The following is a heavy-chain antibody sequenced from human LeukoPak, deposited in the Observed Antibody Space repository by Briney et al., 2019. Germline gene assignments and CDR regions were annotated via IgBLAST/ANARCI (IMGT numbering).Heavy chain of an antibody. D-gene: IGHD5-12*01. Sequence: GASVKVSCKAPGYTFTGYYMHWVRQAPGQGLEWMGWINPNSGGTNYAQKFQGRVTMTRDTSISTAYIELSRVRSEDTAVYFCARTWIPYGMDVWGQGTTVTVSS. CDR3: ARTWIPYGMDV. CDR1: GYTFTGYY. CDR2: INPNSGGT. V-gene: IGHV1-2*02. J-gene: IGHJ6*02.